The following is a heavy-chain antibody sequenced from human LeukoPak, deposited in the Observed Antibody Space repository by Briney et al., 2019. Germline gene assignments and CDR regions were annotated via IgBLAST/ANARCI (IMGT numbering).Heavy chain of an antibody. CDR1: GFTFSSYA. J-gene: IGHJ4*02. Sequence: PGGSLRLSCVGSGFTFSSYAMSWVRQAPGKGLEWVSGISDRGGSTYYADSVKGRFTIPRDNSKNTLYLQMNSLRAEDTAVYYCAKGGGSAVGSLDYWGQGTLVTVSS. D-gene: IGHD6-13*01. V-gene: IGHV3-23*01. CDR2: ISDRGGST. CDR3: AKGGGSAVGSLDY.